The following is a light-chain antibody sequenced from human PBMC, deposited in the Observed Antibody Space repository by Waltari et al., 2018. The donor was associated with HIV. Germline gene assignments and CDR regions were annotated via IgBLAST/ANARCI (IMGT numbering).Light chain of an antibody. Sequence: QSALTQPASVSGSPGQSLTIPCTGTSSDVDGYNFVSWYQQHPGKAPKLMIYDVTNRPSGVSNRFSGSKSGNTASLTISGLQAEDEADYYCSSYTSSNTYVFGTGTKVTVL. J-gene: IGLJ1*01. V-gene: IGLV2-14*01. CDR1: SSDVDGYNF. CDR2: DVT. CDR3: SSYTSSNTYV.